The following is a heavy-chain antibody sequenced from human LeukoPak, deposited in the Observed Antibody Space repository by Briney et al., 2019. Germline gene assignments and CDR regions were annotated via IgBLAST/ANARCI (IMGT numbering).Heavy chain of an antibody. CDR2: ISSSGSTI. V-gene: IGHV3-48*03. CDR1: GFTFSSYE. CDR3: ARLPSEGGWYDFDY. Sequence: GGSLRLSCAASGFTFSSYEMNWVRQAPGKGLEWVSYISSSGSTIYYADSMKGRFTISRDNAKNSLYLQMNSLRAEDTAVYYCARLPSEGGWYDFDYWGQGTLVTVSS. D-gene: IGHD6-19*01. J-gene: IGHJ4*02.